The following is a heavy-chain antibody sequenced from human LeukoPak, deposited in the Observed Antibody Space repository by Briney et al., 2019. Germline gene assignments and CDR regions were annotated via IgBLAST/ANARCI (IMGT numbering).Heavy chain of an antibody. J-gene: IGHJ3*02. CDR3: ASSSGSYYYEYDAFDI. Sequence: PSETLSLTCTVSGGSISSSSYYWSWIRQPPGKGLEWIGYIYYSGSTNYNPSLKSRVTISVDTSKNQFSLKLSSVTAADTAVYYCASSSGSYYYEYDAFDIWGQGTMVTVSS. D-gene: IGHD1-26*01. CDR2: IYYSGST. V-gene: IGHV4-61*05. CDR1: GGSISSSSYY.